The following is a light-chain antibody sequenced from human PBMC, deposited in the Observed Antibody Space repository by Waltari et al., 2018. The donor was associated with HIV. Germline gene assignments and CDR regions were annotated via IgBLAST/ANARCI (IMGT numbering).Light chain of an antibody. CDR1: QNVSSS. CDR3: QQRCNWPLT. Sequence: EIVFTQSPATLSFCPGERATLSCRASQNVSSSLAWYQQKPGQPPRLLIYSASNRASGIPARFSGSGSGADFTLTISSLEAEDFAIYYCQQRCNWPLTFGGGTKVDI. V-gene: IGKV3-11*01. J-gene: IGKJ4*01. CDR2: SAS.